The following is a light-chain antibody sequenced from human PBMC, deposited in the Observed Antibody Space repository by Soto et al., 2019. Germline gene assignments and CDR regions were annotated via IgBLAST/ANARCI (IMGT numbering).Light chain of an antibody. V-gene: IGKV3-20*01. CDR2: VAS. CDR3: QQYGSIPWT. J-gene: IGKJ1*01. CDR1: QSVNRRL. Sequence: EIVLTQSPGTLSLSPGERATLSCRASQSVNRRLLAWYQQRPGQAPRLLISVASNRATGIPDRFSGSGSGTDFTLTISRLEPEDFVVYYCQQYGSIPWTFGQGTKVEIQ.